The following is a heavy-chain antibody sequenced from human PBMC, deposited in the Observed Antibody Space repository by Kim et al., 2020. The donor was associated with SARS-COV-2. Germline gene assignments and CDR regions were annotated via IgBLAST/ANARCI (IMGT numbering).Heavy chain of an antibody. J-gene: IGHJ5*02. V-gene: IGHV1-2*02. CDR3: ARGGPAHEFDP. Sequence: RYAQTLAGRVSMTRDTSSATAYMELNSLTADDTAVYYCARGGPAHEFDPWGQGTRVTVSS.